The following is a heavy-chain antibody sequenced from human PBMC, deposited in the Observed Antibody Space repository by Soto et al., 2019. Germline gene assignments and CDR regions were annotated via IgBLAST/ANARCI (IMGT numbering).Heavy chain of an antibody. CDR3: ARGSSTSCNY. J-gene: IGHJ4*02. D-gene: IGHD2-2*01. V-gene: IGHV4-34*01. CDR1: GGSFSGYY. CDR2: INHSGST. Sequence: KTSETLSLTCAVYGGSFSGYYWSWIRQPPGKGLEWIGEINHSGSTNYNPSLKSRVTISVDTSKNQFSLRLSSVTAADTAGYYCARGSSTSCNYWGQGTLVTVSS.